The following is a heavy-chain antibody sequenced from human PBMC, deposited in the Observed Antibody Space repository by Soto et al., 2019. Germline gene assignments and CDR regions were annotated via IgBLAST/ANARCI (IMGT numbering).Heavy chain of an antibody. J-gene: IGHJ4*02. V-gene: IGHV3-30*18. D-gene: IGHD6-19*01. Sequence: GGSLRLSCAASGFTFSSFGMHWVRQAPGKGLEWVALISYDGSNKYYADSVKGRFTIPRDKSKNTLYLQMNSLRAEDTAVYYCAKDRGWSSADLDYWGQGTLVTVSS. CDR2: ISYDGSNK. CDR1: GFTFSSFG. CDR3: AKDRGWSSADLDY.